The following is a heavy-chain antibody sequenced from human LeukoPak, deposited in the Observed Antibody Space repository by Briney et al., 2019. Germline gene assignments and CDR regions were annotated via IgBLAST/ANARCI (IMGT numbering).Heavy chain of an antibody. CDR2: ISGRGAGT. J-gene: IGHJ4*02. Sequence: PGGSLRLSCAASGFTFSSYAMSWVRQAPGKGLEWVSGISGRGAGTYYADSVKGRFTISRDNSKNTLYLQMNSLRAEDTAVYYCARDSSGYNSNFDYWGQGTLVTVSS. CDR3: ARDSSGYNSNFDY. D-gene: IGHD3-22*01. V-gene: IGHV3-23*01. CDR1: GFTFSSYA.